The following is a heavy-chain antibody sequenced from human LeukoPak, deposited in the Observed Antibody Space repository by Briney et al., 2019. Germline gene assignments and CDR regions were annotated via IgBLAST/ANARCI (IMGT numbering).Heavy chain of an antibody. CDR2: IRSKANSYAT. CDR1: GFSFSGSA. CDR3: TRSLGYCSSTSCYYYYYMDV. V-gene: IGHV3-73*01. D-gene: IGHD2-2*01. J-gene: IGHJ6*03. Sequence: GGSLRLSCAASGFSFSGSAMHWVRQASGKGLEWVGRIRSKANSYATAYAASVKGRFTISRDDSKNTAYLQMNSLKTEDTAVYYCTRSLGYCSSTSCYYYYYMDVWGKGTTVTVSS.